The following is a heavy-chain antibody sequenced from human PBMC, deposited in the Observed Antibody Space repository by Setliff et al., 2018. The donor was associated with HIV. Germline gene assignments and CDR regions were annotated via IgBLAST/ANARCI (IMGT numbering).Heavy chain of an antibody. CDR3: ARTLAYHAFDI. CDR1: GGSLGGYY. Sequence: SETLSLTCTVSGGSLGGYYWRWIRQPAGKRLEWIGRICASGTTNYNPSLKSRVSMSIDTSKDQFSLNLSSVTAADTAVYYCARTLAYHAFDIWGQGTMVTVSS. J-gene: IGHJ3*02. CDR2: ICASGTT. D-gene: IGHD2-2*01. V-gene: IGHV4-4*07.